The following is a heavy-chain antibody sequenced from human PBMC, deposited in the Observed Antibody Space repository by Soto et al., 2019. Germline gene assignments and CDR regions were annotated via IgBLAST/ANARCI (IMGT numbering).Heavy chain of an antibody. CDR3: AKVGADSSGYYPPPFDY. CDR2: ISGSGGST. J-gene: IGHJ4*02. Sequence: EVQLLESGGGLVQPGGSLRLSCAASGFTFSSYAMSWVRQAPGKGLEWVSAISGSGGSTYYADSVKGRFTISRDNSKNTLYLQMNSLRAEDTAVYYCAKVGADSSGYYPPPFDYWGQGTLVTVSS. V-gene: IGHV3-23*01. CDR1: GFTFSSYA. D-gene: IGHD3-22*01.